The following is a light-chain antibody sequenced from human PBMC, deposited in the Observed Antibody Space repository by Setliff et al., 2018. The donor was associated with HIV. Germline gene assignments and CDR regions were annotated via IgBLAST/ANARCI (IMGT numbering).Light chain of an antibody. J-gene: IGLJ1*01. V-gene: IGLV2-14*01. CDR1: SRDVGGYNY. CDR3: SSYAITNTLP. CDR2: EVR. Sequence: QSAPTQPASVSGSPGQSITISCTGTSRDVGGYNYVSWYQQHPGKAPKLIIYEVRNRPSGVSIRFSGSKSGNTASLTISGLQTEDEADYYCSSYAITNTLPFGTGTKGTVL.